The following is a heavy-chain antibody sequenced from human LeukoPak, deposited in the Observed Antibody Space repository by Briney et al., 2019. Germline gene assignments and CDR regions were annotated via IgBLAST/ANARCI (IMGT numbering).Heavy chain of an antibody. D-gene: IGHD3-22*01. CDR2: ISYDGSNK. V-gene: IGHV3-30-3*01. J-gene: IGHJ4*02. CDR1: GFTFSSYA. Sequence: GGSLRLSCAASGFTFSSYAMHWVRQAPGKGLEWVAVISYDGSNKYYADSVKGRFTISRDNSKNTLYLQMNSLRAEDTAVYYCARDYYDSNGYYYSVHGYWGQGTLVTVSS. CDR3: ARDYYDSNGYYYSVHGY.